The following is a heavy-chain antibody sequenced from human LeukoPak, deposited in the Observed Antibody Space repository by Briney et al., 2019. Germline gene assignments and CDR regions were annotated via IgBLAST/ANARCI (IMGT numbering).Heavy chain of an antibody. Sequence: ASVTVSCTASGYTFTSYGISWVRQAPGQGLEWMGWISAYNGNTNYAQKLQGRVTMTTDTSTSTAYMELRSLRSDDTAVYYCARVVVAATNYGMDVWGQGTTVTVSS. D-gene: IGHD2-15*01. V-gene: IGHV1-18*01. CDR1: GYTFTSYG. CDR3: ARVVVAATNYGMDV. CDR2: ISAYNGNT. J-gene: IGHJ6*02.